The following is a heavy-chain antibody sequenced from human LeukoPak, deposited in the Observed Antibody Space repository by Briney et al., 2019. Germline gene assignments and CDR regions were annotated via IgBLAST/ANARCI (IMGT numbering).Heavy chain of an antibody. CDR3: ARESGGSYYRYFDY. J-gene: IGHJ4*02. D-gene: IGHD1-26*01. CDR1: GGSFSGYY. Sequence: SSETLSLTCAVYGGSFSGYYWSWIRQPPGKGLERIGEINHSGSTNYNPSLKSRVTISVDTSKNQFSLKLSSVTAADTAVYYCARESGGSYYRYFDYWGQGTLVTVSS. V-gene: IGHV4-34*01. CDR2: INHSGST.